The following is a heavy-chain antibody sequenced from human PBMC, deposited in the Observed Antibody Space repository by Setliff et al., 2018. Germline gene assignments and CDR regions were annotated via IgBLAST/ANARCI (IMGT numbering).Heavy chain of an antibody. CDR2: INQRGSDQ. CDR3: RFWSGYYKNDY. J-gene: IGHJ4*02. D-gene: IGHD3-3*01. V-gene: IGHV3-7*01. CDR1: GFTFSSLW. Sequence: GGSLRLSCSASGFTFSSLWMAWVRQAPGKGLEWVANINQRGSDQFYVESVKGRFTISRDNAKDSLYLQMNSLRVEDTAVYYCRFWSGYYKNDYWGRGTLVTVSS.